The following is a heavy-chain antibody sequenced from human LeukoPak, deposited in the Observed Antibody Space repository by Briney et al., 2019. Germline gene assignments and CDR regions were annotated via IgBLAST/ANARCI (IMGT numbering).Heavy chain of an antibody. CDR3: ARIGAPYCSSTSCYHRDYYYYYYMDV. CDR1: GFTFSNYS. CDR2: ISSSSSTI. V-gene: IGHV3-48*01. Sequence: GGSLRLSCAASGFTFSNYSMNWVRQAPGKGLEWVSYISSSSSTIYYADSVKGRFTIYRDNAKNSLYLQMNSLRAEDTAVYYCARIGAPYCSSTSCYHRDYYYYYYMDVWGKGTTVTVSS. J-gene: IGHJ6*03. D-gene: IGHD2-2*01.